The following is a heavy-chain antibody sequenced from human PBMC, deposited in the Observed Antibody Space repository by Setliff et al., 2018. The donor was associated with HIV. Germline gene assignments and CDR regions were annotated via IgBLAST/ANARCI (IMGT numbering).Heavy chain of an antibody. D-gene: IGHD3-22*01. V-gene: IGHV4-61*01. Sequence: ETLSLTCTVSGVSISSGSYYWSWIRQPPGKGLEWIGCIDDSGTTNYNPSLETRVTISIDTSKKQFSLKLSSVTAADTAIYFCAREDNYYSDSIGYSFFDYWGQGTLVTVSS. CDR1: GVSISSGSYY. J-gene: IGHJ4*02. CDR2: IDDSGTT. CDR3: AREDNYYSDSIGYSFFDY.